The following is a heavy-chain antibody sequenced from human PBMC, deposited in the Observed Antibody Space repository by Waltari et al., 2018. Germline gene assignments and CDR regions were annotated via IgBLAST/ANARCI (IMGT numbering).Heavy chain of an antibody. Sequence: EVQLVESGGGLVQPGGSLRLFCAASGFTFNNYYMSWARQAPGKWVEWGANINQDETDKHYLESVKGRFTISRDNTKNSLFLQMNSLRVEDTAVYYCAGAGLDWWGQGTLVTVSS. J-gene: IGHJ4*02. CDR3: AGAGLDW. CDR1: GFTFNNYY. V-gene: IGHV3-7*04. CDR2: INQDETDK.